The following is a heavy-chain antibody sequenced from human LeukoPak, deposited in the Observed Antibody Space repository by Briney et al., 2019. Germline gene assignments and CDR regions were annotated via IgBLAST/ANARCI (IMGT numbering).Heavy chain of an antibody. J-gene: IGHJ4*02. V-gene: IGHV3-7*01. CDR2: IKEDGSET. CDR1: GFTFSNYW. CDR3: ARDSSGYDY. D-gene: IGHD6-19*01. Sequence: GGSLRLSCAASGFTFSNYWMSWVRQAPGKGLEWVANIKEDGSETYHVDSVKGRFTISRENANNSLHLQMNSLRAEDTAVYYCARDSSGYDYWGQGTLVTVFS.